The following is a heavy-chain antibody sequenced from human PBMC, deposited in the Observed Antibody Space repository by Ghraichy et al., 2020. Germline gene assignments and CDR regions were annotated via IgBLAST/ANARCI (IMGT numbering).Heavy chain of an antibody. J-gene: IGHJ1*01. Sequence: GGSLRLSCAASGFTFSSYSMNWVRQAPGKGLEWVSSISSSSSYIYYADSVKGRFTISRDNAKNSLYLQMNSLRAEDTAVYYCARDSPTIAVASPFSAWGQGTLVTVS. CDR3: ARDSPTIAVASPFSA. D-gene: IGHD6-19*01. CDR2: ISSSSSYI. V-gene: IGHV3-21*01. CDR1: GFTFSSYS.